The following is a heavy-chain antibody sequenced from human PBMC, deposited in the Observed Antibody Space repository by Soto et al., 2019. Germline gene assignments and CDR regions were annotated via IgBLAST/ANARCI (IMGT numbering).Heavy chain of an antibody. J-gene: IGHJ5*02. D-gene: IGHD2-21*02. CDR1: GFSFIDYA. V-gene: IGHV3-23*01. Sequence: GGPLRLSCAASGFSFIDYAINWVRQVQGRGLEYVAGVGGRGGNAFYADSMKGRFSISRDNSKNTVYLHMHNLRVDDSAMYYCAKARHSGDFAGSYDSWGQGTLVTVSS. CDR2: VGGRGGNA. CDR3: AKARHSGDFAGSYDS.